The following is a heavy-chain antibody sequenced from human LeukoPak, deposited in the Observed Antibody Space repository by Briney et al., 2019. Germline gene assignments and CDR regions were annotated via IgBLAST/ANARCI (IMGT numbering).Heavy chain of an antibody. J-gene: IGHJ5*02. V-gene: IGHV4-61*02. CDR2: IYTSGST. CDR1: GGSISSGSYY. Sequence: SETLSLTCTVSGGSISSGSYYWSWIRQPAGKGLEWIGRIYTSGSTNYNPSLKSRVTISVDTSKNQFSLKLSSVTAADTAVYYCARDPGTHNWFDPWGQGTLVTVSS. CDR3: ARDPGTHNWFDP.